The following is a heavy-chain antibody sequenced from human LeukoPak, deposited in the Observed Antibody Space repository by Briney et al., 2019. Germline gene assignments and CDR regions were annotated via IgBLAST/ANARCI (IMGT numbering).Heavy chain of an antibody. Sequence: ASVKVSCKASGYTFTGYYMHWVRQAPGQGLEWMGWINPNSGGTNYAQKFQGRVTMTRDTSISTAYMELGRLRSDDTAVYYCARGLEDIVLMVYATPTYYFDYWGQGTLVTVSS. V-gene: IGHV1-2*02. CDR1: GYTFTGYY. D-gene: IGHD2-8*01. CDR2: INPNSGGT. J-gene: IGHJ4*02. CDR3: ARGLEDIVLMVYATPTYYFDY.